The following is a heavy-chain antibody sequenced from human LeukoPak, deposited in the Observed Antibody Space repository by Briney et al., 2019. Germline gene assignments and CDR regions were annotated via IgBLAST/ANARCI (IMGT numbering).Heavy chain of an antibody. D-gene: IGHD6-13*01. J-gene: IGHJ4*02. CDR3: AKAVTAAAGNPYYFDY. V-gene: IGHV3-23*01. Sequence: PGGSLRLSCAASGFTFSSYAMSWVRQAPGKGLEWVSAISGSGGSTYYADSVKGRFTISRDNSKNTLYLQMNSLRAEDTAVYYCAKAVTAAAGNPYYFDYWGQGTLVTVSS. CDR1: GFTFSSYA. CDR2: ISGSGGST.